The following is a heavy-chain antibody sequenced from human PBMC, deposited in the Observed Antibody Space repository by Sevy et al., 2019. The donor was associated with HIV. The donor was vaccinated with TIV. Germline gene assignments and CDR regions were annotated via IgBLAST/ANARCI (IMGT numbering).Heavy chain of an antibody. J-gene: IGHJ5*02. CDR3: PRETDNCARWLDP. CDR1: GFTFNFHG. V-gene: IGHV3-30*02. D-gene: IGHD1-1*01. Sequence: GGSLRLSCAASGFTFNFHGMHWVRQAPGKGLEWVAFIWHDGSNKYMADSVKGRFTISRDNSKNTLFLQMNSLTVEDTAVYYCPRETDNCARWLDPWGQGTLVTVSS. CDR2: IWHDGSNK.